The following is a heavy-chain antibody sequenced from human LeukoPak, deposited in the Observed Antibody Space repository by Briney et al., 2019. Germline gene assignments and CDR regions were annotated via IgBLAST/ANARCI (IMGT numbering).Heavy chain of an antibody. CDR1: GYTFTRYD. CDR3: VIGVWGRYSRTDY. V-gene: IGHV1-8*01. D-gene: IGHD3-16*01. CDR2: MNPNSGNT. Sequence: ASVKVSFKASGYTFTRYDFNGVRQATGQGLEWMGWMNPNSGNTGYAQNVQGRFTMTRNTSISTAYMELSSLRSEDTAVYYCVIGVWGRYSRTDYWGQGTLVTVSA. J-gene: IGHJ4*02.